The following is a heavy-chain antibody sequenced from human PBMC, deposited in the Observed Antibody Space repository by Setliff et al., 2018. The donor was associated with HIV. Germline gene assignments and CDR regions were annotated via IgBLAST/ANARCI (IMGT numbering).Heavy chain of an antibody. V-gene: IGHV4-34*01. CDR3: AALLGYSGSYGGGAFDI. Sequence: SETLSLTCAVYGGSFSSYYWSWIRQPPGKGLEWIGEINHSGSTNYNPSLKSRVTMSVDTSKNQFSLKLSSVTAADTAVYYCAALLGYSGSYGGGAFDIWGQGTMVTVSS. CDR1: GGSFSSYY. CDR2: INHSGST. D-gene: IGHD1-26*01. J-gene: IGHJ3*02.